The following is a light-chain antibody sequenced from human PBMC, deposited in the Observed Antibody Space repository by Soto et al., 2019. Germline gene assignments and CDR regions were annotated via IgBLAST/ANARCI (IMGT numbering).Light chain of an antibody. Sequence: EIVMTPSPATLSVAPGERATRSCRASQSVSSNLAWYQQKPGQAPSLLIYDASNRATGIPARFSGSGSGTDFTLTITSLQSEDFAVYYCQQYNNWPQTFGQGTKVDIK. CDR2: DAS. J-gene: IGKJ1*01. CDR3: QQYNNWPQT. V-gene: IGKV3D-15*01. CDR1: QSVSSN.